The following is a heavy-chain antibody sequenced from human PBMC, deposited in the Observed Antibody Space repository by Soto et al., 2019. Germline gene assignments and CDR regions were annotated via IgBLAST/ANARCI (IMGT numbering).Heavy chain of an antibody. D-gene: IGHD2-15*01. Sequence: QVQLVQSGAEVKKPGASVRLSCKASGYIFSTYSMHWVRQAPGQGLEWVGWINAGNDQTKYSQKFQGRVTISRDTSASTAYMEMSSLKSEDTAVYYCARLGCSGGSCYSSIALMDVWGKGITVTVSP. J-gene: IGHJ6*04. CDR1: GYIFSTYS. V-gene: IGHV1-3*01. CDR2: INAGNDQT. CDR3: ARLGCSGGSCYSSIALMDV.